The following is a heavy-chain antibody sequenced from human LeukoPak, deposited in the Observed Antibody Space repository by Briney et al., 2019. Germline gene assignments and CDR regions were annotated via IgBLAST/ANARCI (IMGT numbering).Heavy chain of an antibody. V-gene: IGHV4-61*01. CDR1: GGSVSSASYY. CDR2: IYYSVST. CDR3: ARDREGMGQLLYYGTYYYYYMDV. J-gene: IGHJ6*03. D-gene: IGHD2-2*02. Sequence: SETLSLTCTVSGGSVSSASYYWSWIRQPPGKGLEWIGYIHYNGYIYYSVSTNYNPSLKSRVTISLDTSKNQFSLKLSSVTAADTAVYYCARDREGMGQLLYYGTYYYYYMDVWGKGTTVTVSS.